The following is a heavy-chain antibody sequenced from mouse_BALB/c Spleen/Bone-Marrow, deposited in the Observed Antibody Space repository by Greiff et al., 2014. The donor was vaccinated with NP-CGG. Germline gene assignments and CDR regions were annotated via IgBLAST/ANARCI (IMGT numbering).Heavy chain of an antibody. CDR2: ISSGDGYT. V-gene: IGHV5-6*01. CDR1: GFTFSSYG. J-gene: IGHJ3*01. D-gene: IGHD1-1*01. CDR3: ARQRGGGYYGFFAY. Sequence: EVQVVESGGALVKPGGSLKLSCAASGFTFSSYGMSWVRQTSDKRLEWVATISSGDGYTYYPDSVKGRFTISRENAKNTLYLQMSSLTSEDSAMYYCARQRGGGYYGFFAYWGQGTLVTVSA.